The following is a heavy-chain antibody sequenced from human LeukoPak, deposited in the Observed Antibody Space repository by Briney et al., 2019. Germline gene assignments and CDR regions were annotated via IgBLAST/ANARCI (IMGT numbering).Heavy chain of an antibody. CDR2: IRSKAYGGTT. V-gene: IGHV3-49*04. D-gene: IGHD3-9*01. Sequence: PGRSMRLSCTASGFTFGDYAMSWVRQAPGKGLEWVGFIRSKAYGGTTEYAASVKGRFTISRDDSKSIAYLQMNSLKTEDTAVYYCTRDYPGYDILTGYEYYYYGMDVWGKGTTVTVSS. J-gene: IGHJ6*04. CDR1: GFTFGDYA. CDR3: TRDYPGYDILTGYEYYYYGMDV.